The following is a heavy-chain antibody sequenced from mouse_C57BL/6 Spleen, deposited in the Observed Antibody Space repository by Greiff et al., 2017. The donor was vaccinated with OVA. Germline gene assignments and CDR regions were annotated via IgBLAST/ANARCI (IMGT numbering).Heavy chain of an antibody. CDR3: ARVPQTGNFDY. D-gene: IGHD4-1*01. J-gene: IGHJ2*01. V-gene: IGHV5-16*01. CDR2: INYDGSST. Sequence: EVMLVESAGGLVQPGRSMKLSCTASGFTFSDYYMAWVRQVPEKGLEWVANINYDGSSTYYLDSLKSRFIISRDNAKNILYLQMSSLKSEDTATYYCARVPQTGNFDYWGQGTTLTVSS. CDR1: GFTFSDYY.